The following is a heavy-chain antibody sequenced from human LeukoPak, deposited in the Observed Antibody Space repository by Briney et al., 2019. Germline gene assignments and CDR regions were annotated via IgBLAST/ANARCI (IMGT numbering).Heavy chain of an antibody. Sequence: GSVKVSCKASGYTFTSFDMNWVRQATGQGLEWMGWMNPNSGNTGYAQKFQGRVTMTRNTSISTAYMELSSLRSEDTAVYYCARRKTRQWLVSLNDAFDIWGQGTMVTVSS. V-gene: IGHV1-8*01. J-gene: IGHJ3*02. D-gene: IGHD6-19*01. CDR1: GYTFTSFD. CDR3: ARRKTRQWLVSLNDAFDI. CDR2: MNPNSGNT.